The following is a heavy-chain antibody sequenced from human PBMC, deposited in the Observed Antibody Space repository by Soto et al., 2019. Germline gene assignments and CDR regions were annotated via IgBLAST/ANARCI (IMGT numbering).Heavy chain of an antibody. Sequence: ASVKVSCKASGYTFTSYTMHWLRQAPGQRLEWMGWINAGKGNTKYSQKFQGRVTITRDTSATTAYMELSSLRSEDTAVYYCAREREDWFDPWGQGALVTVSS. CDR1: GYTFTSYT. D-gene: IGHD1-26*01. CDR3: AREREDWFDP. CDR2: INAGKGNT. J-gene: IGHJ5*02. V-gene: IGHV1-3*01.